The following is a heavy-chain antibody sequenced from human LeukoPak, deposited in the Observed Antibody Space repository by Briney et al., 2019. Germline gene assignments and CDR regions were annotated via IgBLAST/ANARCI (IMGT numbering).Heavy chain of an antibody. CDR3: ASCGSCYSDYYYYYGMDV. Sequence: GASVKVSCKASGYTFTSCGISWVRQAPGQGLEWMGWISAYNGNTNYAQKLQGRVTMTTDTSTSTAYMELRSLRSDDTAVYYCASCGSCYSDYYYYYGMDVWGQGTTVTVSS. V-gene: IGHV1-18*01. J-gene: IGHJ6*02. CDR1: GYTFTSCG. D-gene: IGHD2-15*01. CDR2: ISAYNGNT.